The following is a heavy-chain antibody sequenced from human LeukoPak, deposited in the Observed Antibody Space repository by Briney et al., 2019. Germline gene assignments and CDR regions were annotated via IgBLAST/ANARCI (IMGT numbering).Heavy chain of an antibody. J-gene: IGHJ4*02. CDR2: INHSGST. D-gene: IGHD3-3*01. Sequence: SETLSLTCAVYGGSFSGYYWSWIRQPPGKWLEWIGEINHSGSTNYNPSLKSRVTISVDTSKNQFSLKLSSVTAADTAVYYCARTARITMFVYYWGQGTLVTVSS. V-gene: IGHV4-34*01. CDR1: GGSFSGYY. CDR3: ARTARITMFVYY.